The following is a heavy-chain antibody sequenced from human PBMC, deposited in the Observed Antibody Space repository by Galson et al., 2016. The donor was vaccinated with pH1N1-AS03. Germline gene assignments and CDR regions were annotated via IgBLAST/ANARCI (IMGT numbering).Heavy chain of an antibody. J-gene: IGHJ4*02. D-gene: IGHD1-14*01. CDR2: ISYDESYI. CDR3: AKGYHGRESSFDY. Sequence: LRLSCAASGFTFSKYGMHWVRQTPGKGLEWVAVISYDESYINYVDSVKGRFTISRDNSKNTLYLQRNSLRGEDTAVYYCAKGYHGRESSFDYWGQGARVTVSS. CDR1: GFTFSKYG. V-gene: IGHV3-30*18.